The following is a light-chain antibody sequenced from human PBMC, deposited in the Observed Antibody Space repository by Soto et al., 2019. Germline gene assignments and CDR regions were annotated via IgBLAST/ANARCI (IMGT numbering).Light chain of an antibody. CDR2: DVS. Sequence: DIQMTQSPSTLSASVGDRVTITCRASQSISSWLAWYQQKPGKAPKLLIYDVSSLESGVPSRFSGSGSGTEFTLTISSLQPDDCATYYCQQYNTSWTFGQGTKVEIK. V-gene: IGKV1-5*01. J-gene: IGKJ1*01. CDR3: QQYNTSWT. CDR1: QSISSW.